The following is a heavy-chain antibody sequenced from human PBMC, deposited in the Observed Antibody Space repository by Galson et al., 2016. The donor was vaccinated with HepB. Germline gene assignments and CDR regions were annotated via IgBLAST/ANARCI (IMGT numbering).Heavy chain of an antibody. D-gene: IGHD2-2*01. CDR1: GFSFKDYY. CDR2: ISSSGTYT. V-gene: IGHV3-11*06. J-gene: IGHJ4*02. Sequence: SLRLSCAASGFSFKDYYLSWIRQTPGKGLEWLAYISSSGTYTNYADSVKGRFTISRDNAQNSLYLQMTSLRVEDTAVYYCARAGSCFSTHCYYFDFWGQGHLVAVSS. CDR3: ARAGSCFSTHCYYFDF.